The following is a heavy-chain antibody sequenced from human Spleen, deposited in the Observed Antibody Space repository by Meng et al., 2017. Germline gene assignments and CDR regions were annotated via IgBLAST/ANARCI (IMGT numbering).Heavy chain of an antibody. CDR1: GFTFSSYA. CDR2: IRSNGGTT. V-gene: IGHV3-64*01. Sequence: GESLKISCAASGFTFSSYAMHWVRQAPGKGLEYVSGIRSNGGTTYYANSVKDRFTISRDNSKNTLYLQMGSLRAEDLAVCYCVRGGYHDSSVNPFDPWGQGTLVTVSS. J-gene: IGHJ5*02. CDR3: VRGGYHDSSVNPFDP. D-gene: IGHD3-22*01.